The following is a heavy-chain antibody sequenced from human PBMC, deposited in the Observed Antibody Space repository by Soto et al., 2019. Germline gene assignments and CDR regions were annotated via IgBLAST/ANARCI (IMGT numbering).Heavy chain of an antibody. CDR2: INHSGST. D-gene: IGHD2-2*01. J-gene: IGHJ4*02. Sequence: QVQLQQWGAGLLKPSETLSLTCAVYGGSFSGYYWSWIRQPPGKGLEWIGEINHSGSTNYNPSLNSRVTISVDTSKNQFSLKLSSVTAADTAVYYCASRYCSSTSCYGAGGFDYWGQGTLVTVSS. CDR3: ASRYCSSTSCYGAGGFDY. V-gene: IGHV4-34*01. CDR1: GGSFSGYY.